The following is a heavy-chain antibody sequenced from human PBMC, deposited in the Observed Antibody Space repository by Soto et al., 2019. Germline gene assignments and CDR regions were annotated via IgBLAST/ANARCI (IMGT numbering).Heavy chain of an antibody. CDR3: ARGALTTLAYYYGMDV. V-gene: IGHV1-69*13. CDR1: GCTFSSYT. J-gene: IGHJ6*02. CDR2: IIPIFGTT. D-gene: IGHD4-4*01. Sequence: SVKVSCKASGCTFSSYTMSCVRQAPGQGLEWMGGIIPIFGTTTYAHKFQVRVTITADESTSTVYMELSSLRGEDTAVYYCARGALTTLAYYYGMDVWGQGTTVTVSS.